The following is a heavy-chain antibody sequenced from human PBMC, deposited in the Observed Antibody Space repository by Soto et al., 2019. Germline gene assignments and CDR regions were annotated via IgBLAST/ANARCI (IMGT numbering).Heavy chain of an antibody. CDR3: ARAMVAASGYYYGMDV. Sequence: GGSLRLSCAASGFTFSDYYMSWIRQAPGKGLEWVSYISSSSSYTNYADSVKGRFTISRDNAKNSLYLQMNSLRAEDTAVYYCARAMVAASGYYYGMDVWGQGTTVTVSS. V-gene: IGHV3-11*05. CDR2: ISSSSSYT. CDR1: GFTFSDYY. D-gene: IGHD2-15*01. J-gene: IGHJ6*02.